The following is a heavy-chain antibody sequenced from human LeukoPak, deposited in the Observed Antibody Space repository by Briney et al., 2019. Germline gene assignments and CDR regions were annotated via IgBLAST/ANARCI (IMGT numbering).Heavy chain of an antibody. CDR3: ARVGVATTDY. Sequence: GGSLRLSCAASGFTLSNYEMNWVRQAPGKGLEWVSYISSSGSTIFYVDSVKGRFTISRDNARNSLYLQMNSLRAEDTAVYYCARVGVATTDYWGQGTLVTVSP. J-gene: IGHJ4*02. D-gene: IGHD5-12*01. V-gene: IGHV3-48*03. CDR2: ISSSGSTI. CDR1: GFTLSNYE.